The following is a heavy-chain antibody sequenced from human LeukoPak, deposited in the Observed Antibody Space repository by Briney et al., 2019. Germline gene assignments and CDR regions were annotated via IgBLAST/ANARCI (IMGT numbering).Heavy chain of an antibody. CDR3: AREEFSDFIPYFDY. D-gene: IGHD2-21*02. V-gene: IGHV3-64*01. CDR2: ISSDGGSP. CDR1: GFTFSSYA. J-gene: IGHJ4*02. Sequence: GGSLRLSCAASGFTFSSYAMHWVRQAPGKGLEYVSGISSDGGSPFHVNSVKGRFTISRDNSKDTLYLQMGSLRAEDMAVYYCAREEFSDFIPYFDYWGQGTLLTVSS.